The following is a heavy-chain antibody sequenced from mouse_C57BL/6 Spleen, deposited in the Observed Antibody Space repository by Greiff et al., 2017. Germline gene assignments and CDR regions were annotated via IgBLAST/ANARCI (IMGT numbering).Heavy chain of an antibody. V-gene: IGHV5-16*01. D-gene: IGHD2-3*01. Sequence: EVKVVESEGGLVQPGSSMKLSCTASGFTFSDYYMAWVRQVPEKGLEWVANINYDGSSTYYLDSLKSRFIISRDNAKNILYLQMSSLKSEDTATYYCARGGYYVGYYARDYWGQGTSVTVSS. CDR3: ARGGYYVGYYARDY. CDR1: GFTFSDYY. CDR2: INYDGSST. J-gene: IGHJ4*01.